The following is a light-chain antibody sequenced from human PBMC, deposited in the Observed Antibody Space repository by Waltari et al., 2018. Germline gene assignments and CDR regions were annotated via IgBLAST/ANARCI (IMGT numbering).Light chain of an antibody. CDR2: EAS. Sequence: DIQMTQSPSTLSASVGDRVTITCLASQNINNWLAWYQQTPGRAPKPLIYEASSLESGVPSRFRGSGSGTLFTLTITSLQPDDVALYYCQQYKTFSRTFGQGTQVEIK. CDR1: QNINNW. J-gene: IGKJ1*01. CDR3: QQYKTFSRT. V-gene: IGKV1-5*01.